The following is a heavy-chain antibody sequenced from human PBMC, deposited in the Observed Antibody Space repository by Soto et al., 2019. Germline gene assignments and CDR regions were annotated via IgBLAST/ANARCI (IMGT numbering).Heavy chain of an antibody. D-gene: IGHD3-3*01. CDR3: ARDFAGRGPFDP. CDR2: VYHTGTT. V-gene: IGHV4-59*01. J-gene: IGHJ5*01. CDR1: NVSITSSY. Sequence: LSLTCSVSNVSITSSYWNWIRQSPGKGLEWIGFVYHTGTTKYNPSLKGRVTMSIDTSRNEFSLRLTSVTTADTAFYFCARDFAGRGPFDPWGPGTQVTVSS.